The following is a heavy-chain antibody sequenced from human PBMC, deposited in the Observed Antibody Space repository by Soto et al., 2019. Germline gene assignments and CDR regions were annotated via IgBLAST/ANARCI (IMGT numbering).Heavy chain of an antibody. CDR1: GGSISSYY. Sequence: PSETLSLTCTVSGGSISSYYWSWIRQPPGKGLEWIGYIYYSGSTNYNPSLKSRVTISVDTSKNQFSLKLSSVTAADTAVYYCARGRRSSSWYYYFDYWGQGTLVTVSS. J-gene: IGHJ4*02. V-gene: IGHV4-59*01. CDR3: ARGRRSSSWYYYFDY. D-gene: IGHD6-13*01. CDR2: IYYSGST.